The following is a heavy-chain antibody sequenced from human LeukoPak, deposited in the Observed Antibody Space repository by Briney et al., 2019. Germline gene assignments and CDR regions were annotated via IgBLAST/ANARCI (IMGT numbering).Heavy chain of an antibody. V-gene: IGHV1-69*05. J-gene: IGHJ5*02. D-gene: IGHD2-21*02. CDR3: ASAIVVVTAIPGWFDP. CDR2: IIPNFGTA. CDR1: GRTFSSYA. Sequence: VASVKVSCKASGRTFSSYAISWVRQAPGQGLEWMGGIIPNFGTANYAQKFQGRVTITTDESTSTAYMELSSLRSEDTAVYYCASAIVVVTAIPGWFDPWGQGTLVTVSS.